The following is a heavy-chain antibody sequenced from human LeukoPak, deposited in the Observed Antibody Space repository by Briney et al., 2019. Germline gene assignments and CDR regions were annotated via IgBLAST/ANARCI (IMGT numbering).Heavy chain of an antibody. CDR2: ISGSGGSS. CDR1: GFTFSSYA. D-gene: IGHD2-15*01. V-gene: IGHV3-23*01. CDR3: AKGYGSGREYSDY. Sequence: GGSLRLSCAASGFTFSSYAMSWVRQAPGKGLEWVSTISGSGGSSYYADFVKGRFTISRDNSKNTLYLQLNSLRAEDTAVYYCAKGYGSGREYSDYWGQGTLVTVSS. J-gene: IGHJ4*02.